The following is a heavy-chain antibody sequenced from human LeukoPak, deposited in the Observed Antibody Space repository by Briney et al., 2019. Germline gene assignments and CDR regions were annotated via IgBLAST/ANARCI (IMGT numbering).Heavy chain of an antibody. V-gene: IGHV4-39*01. CDR1: GGSISSSSYY. CDR3: ARRRMASWFDP. Sequence: SETLSLTCTVSGGSISSSSYYWGWIRQPPRKGLEWIGSIYYSGSTYYNPSLKSRVTISVDTSKNQFSLKLSSVTAADTAVYYCARRRMASWFDPWGQGTLVTVSS. D-gene: IGHD5-24*01. J-gene: IGHJ5*02. CDR2: IYYSGST.